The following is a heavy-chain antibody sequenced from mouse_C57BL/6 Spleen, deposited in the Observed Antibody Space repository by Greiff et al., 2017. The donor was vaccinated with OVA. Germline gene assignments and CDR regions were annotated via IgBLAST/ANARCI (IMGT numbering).Heavy chain of an antibody. CDR1: GYTFTSYW. Sequence: QVQLQQPGAELVKPGASVKLSCKASGYTFTSYWMHWVKQRPGQGLEWIGMIHPNSGSTNYNEKFKSKATLTVDKSSSTAYMQLSSLTSEDSAVYYCARSGRDGYDWFAYWGQGTLVTVSA. CDR2: IHPNSGST. D-gene: IGHD2-2*01. CDR3: ARSGRDGYDWFAY. V-gene: IGHV1-64*01. J-gene: IGHJ3*01.